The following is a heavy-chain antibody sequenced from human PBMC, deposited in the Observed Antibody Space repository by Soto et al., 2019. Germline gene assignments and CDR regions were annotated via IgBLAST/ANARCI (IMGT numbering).Heavy chain of an antibody. J-gene: IGHJ4*02. V-gene: IGHV3-53*02. D-gene: IGHD3-10*01. CDR1: GFTVSSNY. Sequence: EVQLVETGGGLIQPGGSLRLSCAASGFTVSSNYMNWVRQAPGKGLEWVSVIYSGGSTYYTDSVKGRFTISRDNSKNTLYLQMNSLSAEDTAVYYCARDSSGCFDYWGRGTLVTVCS. CDR2: IYSGGST. CDR3: ARDSSGCFDY.